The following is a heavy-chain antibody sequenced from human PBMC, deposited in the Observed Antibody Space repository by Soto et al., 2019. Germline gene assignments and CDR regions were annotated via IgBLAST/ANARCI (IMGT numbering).Heavy chain of an antibody. Sequence: KTSETLSLTCTVSNGSISSGDYFGQWLRQSPGKGLEWIGYIYHTGSTYSNPALRSRLSISIDTSKNQFSLRLSSVTATDTAVYFCARAVVPAAIKSWGQGTLVTVSS. V-gene: IGHV4-30-4*01. CDR1: NGSISSGDYF. J-gene: IGHJ5*02. CDR2: IYHTGST. CDR3: ARAVVPAAIKS. D-gene: IGHD2-2*02.